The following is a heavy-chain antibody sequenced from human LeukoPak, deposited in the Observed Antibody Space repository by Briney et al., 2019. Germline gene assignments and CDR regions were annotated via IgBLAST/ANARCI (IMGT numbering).Heavy chain of an antibody. Sequence: NPSETLSLTCTVSGGSISSYYWSWIRQPPGKGLEWIRYIYYSGSTNYNPSLKSRVTISIDTSRTQFSLKLSSVTAADTAVYYCARSELLWFGGVNSGFDYWGQGTLVTVSS. CDR3: ARSELLWFGGVNSGFDY. CDR2: IYYSGST. V-gene: IGHV4-59*01. J-gene: IGHJ4*02. D-gene: IGHD3-10*01. CDR1: GGSISSYY.